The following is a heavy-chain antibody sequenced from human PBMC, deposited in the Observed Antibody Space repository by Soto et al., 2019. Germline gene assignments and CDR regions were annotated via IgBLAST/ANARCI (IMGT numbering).Heavy chain of an antibody. D-gene: IGHD2-15*01. CDR2: ISGSGAVT. J-gene: IGHJ5*02. V-gene: IGHV3-23*01. Sequence: EVQLLESGGGFVQPGGSLRLSCAASGFTFSSFPMSWVRQAPGKGLEWVSHISGSGAVTYYADSVKGRLTISRDNSKNTLYLQMNSLRGEDTAVYYCAKEGYCSGGRCYYNWFDPWGQGTVVTVSS. CDR3: AKEGYCSGGRCYYNWFDP. CDR1: GFTFSSFP.